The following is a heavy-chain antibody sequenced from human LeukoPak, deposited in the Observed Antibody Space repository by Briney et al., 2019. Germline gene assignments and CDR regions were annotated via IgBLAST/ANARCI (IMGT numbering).Heavy chain of an antibody. V-gene: IGHV3-48*03. CDR1: GFTFGGYA. D-gene: IGHD4-17*01. Sequence: GGSLRLSCVASGFTFGGYAMNWVRQAPGKGLEWLSHISSTGMTIYYADCVKGRLTTSRDNAKNSLYLQMNSLRAEDTAIYYCAKSDPYGDSLIEIWGQGALVTVSS. CDR3: AKSDPYGDSLIEI. CDR2: ISSTGMTI. J-gene: IGHJ4*02.